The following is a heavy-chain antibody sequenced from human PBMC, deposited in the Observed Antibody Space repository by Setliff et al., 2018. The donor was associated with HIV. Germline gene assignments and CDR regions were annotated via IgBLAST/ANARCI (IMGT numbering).Heavy chain of an antibody. D-gene: IGHD2-15*01. CDR2: IYNTGST. V-gene: IGHV4-59*01. Sequence: PSETLSLTCTVSGGSISNYYWSWIRQPPGKGLEWIGYIYNTGSTNYNPSLKSRVTMSLDTSKSQFSLKLNSVTAADTAVYYCARDPYCSGGSCYNEKDVWGKGTTVTVSS. CDR3: ARDPYCSGGSCYNEKDV. CDR1: GGSISNYY. J-gene: IGHJ6*04.